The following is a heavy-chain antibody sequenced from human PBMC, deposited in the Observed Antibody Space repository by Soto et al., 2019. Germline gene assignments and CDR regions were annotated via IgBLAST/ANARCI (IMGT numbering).Heavy chain of an antibody. CDR1: GFTFSDFA. V-gene: IGHV3-23*01. J-gene: IGHJ4*02. CDR3: AKLRGSGWYFHY. D-gene: IGHD6-19*01. Sequence: EVQVLESGGGLVQPGGSLRLSCVASGFTFSDFAMSWVRQAPGKGLEWVSFISGSGGTIYYADSVKGRFTISRDNSNNTLYLQMHSLRADDTAVYFCAKLRGSGWYFHYWGQGTLVAVSS. CDR2: ISGSGGTI.